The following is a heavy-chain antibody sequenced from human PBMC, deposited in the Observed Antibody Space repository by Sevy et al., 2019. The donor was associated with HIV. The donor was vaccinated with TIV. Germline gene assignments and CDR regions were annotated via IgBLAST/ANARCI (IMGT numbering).Heavy chain of an antibody. V-gene: IGHV1-18*01. J-gene: IGHJ4*02. CDR2: ISAHKPNT. D-gene: IGHD3-16*01. CDR1: GYTFTNYG. CDR3: ARDAPYDYISYMGIDY. Sequence: ASVKVSCKASGYTFTNYGISWVRQAHGQGLEWMGWISAHKPNTKDAAKFHVRLTVTTDTSTSTAYMELRSLRSDDTAVYYCARDAPYDYISYMGIDYWGQGTLVTVSS.